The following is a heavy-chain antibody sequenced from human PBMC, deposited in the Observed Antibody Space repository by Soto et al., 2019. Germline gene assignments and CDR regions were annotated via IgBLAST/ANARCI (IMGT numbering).Heavy chain of an antibody. CDR1: GFTLSDHY. CDR3: ARDYCSRTDCPNYDMDV. CDR2: SRDKAQGYST. V-gene: IGHV3-72*01. D-gene: IGHD2-2*01. J-gene: IGHJ6*02. Sequence: EVQLVESGGGLVQPGGSLRLSCAGSGFTLSDHYIDWVRQAPGKGLEWVGRSRDKAQGYSTAYAASVKGRFTTSRDESKNSVYLQMNSLKTEDTAVYYCARDYCSRTDCPNYDMDVWGQGTTVTVSS.